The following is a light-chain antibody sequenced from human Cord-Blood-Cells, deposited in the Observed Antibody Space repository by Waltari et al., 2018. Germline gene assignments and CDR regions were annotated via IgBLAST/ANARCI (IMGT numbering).Light chain of an antibody. CDR3: CSYAGSSTVV. Sequence: QSALTQPASVSGSPGQSITIPCPGTSSAVGSYTLVSWYQQHPGKAPKLMIYEGSKRPSGVSNRFSGSKSGNTASLTISGLQAEDEADYYCCSYAGSSTVVFGGGTKLTVL. J-gene: IGLJ2*01. V-gene: IGLV2-23*01. CDR1: SSAVGSYTL. CDR2: EGS.